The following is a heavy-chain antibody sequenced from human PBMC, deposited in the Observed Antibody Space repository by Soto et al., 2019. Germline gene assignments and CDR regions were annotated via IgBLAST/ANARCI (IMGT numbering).Heavy chain of an antibody. D-gene: IGHD6-6*01. CDR2: IWYDGSNK. CDR3: ARDQGSIAARLLSAFDI. Sequence: GGSLRLSCAASGFTFSIYGMHWVRQAPGKGLEWVAVIWYDGSNKYYADSVKGRFTISRDNSKNTLYLQMNSLRAEDTAVYYCARDQGSIAARLLSAFDIWGQGTMVTVSS. CDR1: GFTFSIYG. V-gene: IGHV3-33*01. J-gene: IGHJ3*02.